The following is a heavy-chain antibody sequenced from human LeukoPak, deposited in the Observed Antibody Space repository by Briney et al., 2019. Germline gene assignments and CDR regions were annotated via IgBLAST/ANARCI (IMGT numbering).Heavy chain of an antibody. Sequence: PSETLSLTCTVPGGSISSYYWGWIRQPPGKGLERIGYIYYSGSTNCNPSLKSRVTISVDPSKNQFSLKLSSVTAADTAVYYCARLRSRRGELWSLPYFDYWGQGTLVTVSS. CDR3: ARLRSRRGELWSLPYFDY. J-gene: IGHJ4*02. CDR1: GGSISSYY. D-gene: IGHD5-18*01. V-gene: IGHV4-59*01. CDR2: IYYSGST.